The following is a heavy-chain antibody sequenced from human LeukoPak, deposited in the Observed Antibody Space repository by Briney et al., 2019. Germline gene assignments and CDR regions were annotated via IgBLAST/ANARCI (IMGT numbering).Heavy chain of an antibody. CDR1: GFTFSSYS. V-gene: IGHV3-21*01. CDR2: ISSSSSYI. Sequence: GGSLRLSCAASGFTFSSYSMNWVRQAPGKGLEWVSSISSSSSYIYYADSVKGRFTISRDNAKNSLYLQMNSLRAEDTAVYYCARDMIHTYSSNWYRPLIDYWGQGTLVTVSS. CDR3: ARDMIHTYSSNWYRPLIDY. J-gene: IGHJ4*02. D-gene: IGHD6-13*01.